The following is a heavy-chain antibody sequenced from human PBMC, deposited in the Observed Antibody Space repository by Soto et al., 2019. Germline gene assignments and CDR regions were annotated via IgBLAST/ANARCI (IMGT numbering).Heavy chain of an antibody. CDR2: INAANGNT. D-gene: IGHD3-3*01. V-gene: IGHV1-3*01. CDR1: GYTFTLYA. CDR3: ARDQRRDYDFWSGYSQGFDY. Sequence: QVHLVQSGAEVKKPGASVKISCKASGYTFTLYAMHWVRQAPGQRLEWMGWINAANGNTKSSQKFQGRVPFTRDTSASTGYMELSTLNSADTAVYYCARDQRRDYDFWSGYSQGFDYWGQGTPVTVSS. J-gene: IGHJ4*02.